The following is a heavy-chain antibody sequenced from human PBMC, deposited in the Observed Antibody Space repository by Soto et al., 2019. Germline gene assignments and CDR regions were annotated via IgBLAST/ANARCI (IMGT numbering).Heavy chain of an antibody. CDR1: GFTFDDYA. D-gene: IGHD6-19*01. Sequence: EVQLVESGGGLVQPGRSLRLSCAASGFTFDDYAMHWVRQAPGKGLEWVSGISWSSGSIGYADSVKGRFTVSRDNAKNSLYLQMNSLRAEDTALYYCAKDFGSGWDRGIGCDYWGQGTLVTVSS. CDR2: ISWSSGSI. CDR3: AKDFGSGWDRGIGCDY. J-gene: IGHJ4*02. V-gene: IGHV3-9*01.